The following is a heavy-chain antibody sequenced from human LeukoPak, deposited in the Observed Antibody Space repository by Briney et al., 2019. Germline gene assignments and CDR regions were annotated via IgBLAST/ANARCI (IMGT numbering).Heavy chain of an antibody. V-gene: IGHV4-30-4*01. CDR2: IYYSEST. CDR3: ARERAAYCTGDCHSFVY. J-gene: IGHJ4*02. D-gene: IGHD2-21*02. CDR1: GGSISGGDYY. Sequence: SESLSLTCTVSGGSISGGDYYWNWVRQSPRKGLEWIGYIYYSESTYYNPSLKSRVTISIDTSKNQFSLKLSSVTAADTAAYFCARERAAYCTGDCHSFVYWGQGSLVIVSP.